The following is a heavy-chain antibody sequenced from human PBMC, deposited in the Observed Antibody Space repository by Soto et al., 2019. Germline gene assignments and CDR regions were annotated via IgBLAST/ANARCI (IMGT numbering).Heavy chain of an antibody. CDR1: GFTFSSYA. D-gene: IGHD1-1*01. CDR3: ARSVDNWPKGWLDY. J-gene: IGHJ4*02. V-gene: IGHV3-23*01. Sequence: GGSLRLSCVASGFTFSSYAMSWVRQAPGKGLEWVSVISGGAGNKYEADSVKGRFTISRDNSKNTLYLQMNSLRVDDTAIYYYARSVDNWPKGWLDYWGLGTLVTVSS. CDR2: ISGGAGNK.